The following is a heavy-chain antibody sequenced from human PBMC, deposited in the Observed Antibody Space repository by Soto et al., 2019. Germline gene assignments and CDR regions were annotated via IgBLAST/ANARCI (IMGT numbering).Heavy chain of an antibody. V-gene: IGHV3-74*01. CDR1: GLTFSSYW. J-gene: IGHJ3*02. CDR3: AREPSYYDFWSGYPPAGAFDI. Sequence: PGGSLRLSCAASGLTFSSYWMHWVRQAPGKGLVWVSRINSDGSSTSYADSVKGRFTISRDNAKNTLYLQMNSLRAEDTAVYYCAREPSYYDFWSGYPPAGAFDIWGQGTMVTVSS. CDR2: INSDGSST. D-gene: IGHD3-3*01.